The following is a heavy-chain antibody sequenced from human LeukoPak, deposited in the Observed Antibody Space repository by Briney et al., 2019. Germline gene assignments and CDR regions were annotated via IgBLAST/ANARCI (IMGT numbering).Heavy chain of an antibody. CDR2: IKSKTDGGTT. CDR3: TTEVDYDFWSGYYTAPNYFDY. CDR1: GFTFSNAW. Sequence: PGGSLRLSCAASGFTFSNAWMSWVRQAPGKGLEWVGRIKSKTDGGTTDYAATVKGRFTISRDDSKNTLYLQMNSLKTEDTAVYYCTTEVDYDFWSGYYTAPNYFDYWGQGTLVTVSS. V-gene: IGHV3-15*01. D-gene: IGHD3-3*01. J-gene: IGHJ4*02.